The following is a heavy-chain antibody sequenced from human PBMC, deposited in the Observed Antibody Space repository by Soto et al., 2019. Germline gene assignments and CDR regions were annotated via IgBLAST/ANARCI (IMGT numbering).Heavy chain of an antibody. D-gene: IGHD3-22*01. V-gene: IGHV3-30*18. CDR1: GFAFSSYG. CDR3: AKDTYFYDTSGYYIFDY. Sequence: PGGSLRLSCAASGFAFSSYGIHWVRQAPGKGLEWVAGISYDGSNEHYTDSVKGRFTISRDNSKNTLYLQMNSLRAEDTAVYNCAKDTYFYDTSGYYIFDYWGQGTLVTVSS. J-gene: IGHJ4*02. CDR2: ISYDGSNE.